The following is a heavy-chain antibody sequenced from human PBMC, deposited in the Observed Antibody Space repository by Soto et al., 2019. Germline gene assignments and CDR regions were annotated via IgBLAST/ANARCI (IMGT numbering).Heavy chain of an antibody. V-gene: IGHV4-34*01. Sequence: SETLSLTCAGYGGSFSGYYWSWVRQPPGKGLEWIAEINHSGNTNYNPSLKSGVTISVDTSKNQFSLRLRSVTAADTAVFYCAIGRLSLYLVATTQRRFDHLGQGTLFTVSS. CDR2: INHSGNT. J-gene: IGHJ5*02. CDR1: GGSFSGYY. CDR3: AIGRLSLYLVATTQRRFDH. D-gene: IGHD5-12*01.